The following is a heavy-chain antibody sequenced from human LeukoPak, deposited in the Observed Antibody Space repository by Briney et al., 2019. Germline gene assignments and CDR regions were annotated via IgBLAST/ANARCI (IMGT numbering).Heavy chain of an antibody. CDR3: ARASNPWLQLS. J-gene: IGHJ4*02. CDR2: IQQDGGQK. D-gene: IGHD5-24*01. V-gene: IGHV3-7*05. Sequence: GGSLRLSCAASGFPFSNYWMIWVRRAPGKGLEWVANIQQDGGQKRYADSVRGRFTVSRDNAQTSLYLHMNSLRAEDTAVYYCARASNPWLQLSWGQGTLVTVSS. CDR1: GFPFSNYW.